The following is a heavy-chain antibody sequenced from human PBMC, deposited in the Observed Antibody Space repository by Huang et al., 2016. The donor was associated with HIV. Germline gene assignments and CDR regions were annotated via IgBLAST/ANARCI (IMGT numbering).Heavy chain of an antibody. J-gene: IGHJ6*03. CDR3: ARGGGSSLYYSYMDV. Sequence: EVQMVQSGAEVKKTGESLKISCKGSGYSFTNYWISWGRQMPGKGLEWMGAIYPGAFNTRYSPPVQGQVTISADKSISTVYLQWSSLQASDTAMYYCARGGGSSLYYSYMDVWGKGTTVTVSS. CDR1: GYSFTNYW. CDR2: IYPGAFNT. V-gene: IGHV5-51*03. D-gene: IGHD6-13*01.